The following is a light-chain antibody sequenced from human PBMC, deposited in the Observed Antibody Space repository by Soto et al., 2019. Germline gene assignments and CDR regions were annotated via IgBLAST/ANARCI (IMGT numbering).Light chain of an antibody. CDR3: QQYDRSRT. CDR1: QSVSSSY. CDR2: GAS. J-gene: IGKJ1*01. Sequence: EIVLTQSPGTLSLSPGERATLSCRASQSVSSSYLAWYQQRPGQTPRLLIYGASSRAIGIPDRFSGSGSGPDFTLTISRLEPEDFAVYYCQQYDRSRTFGQGTKVEIK. V-gene: IGKV3-20*01.